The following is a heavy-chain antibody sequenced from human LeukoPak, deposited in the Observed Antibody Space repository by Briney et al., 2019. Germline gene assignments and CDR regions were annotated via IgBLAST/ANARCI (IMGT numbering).Heavy chain of an antibody. J-gene: IGHJ4*02. Sequence: GGSLRLSCAASGFTFSSYIMNWVRQAPGKGLEWVSSVTSSSSYIYYADSVKGRFTMSRDNAKNSLYLQMNSLRAEDTAVYYCARDFGGYNNDYWGQGTLVTVSS. D-gene: IGHD5-24*01. CDR2: VTSSSSYI. CDR1: GFTFSSYI. CDR3: ARDFGGYNNDY. V-gene: IGHV3-21*01.